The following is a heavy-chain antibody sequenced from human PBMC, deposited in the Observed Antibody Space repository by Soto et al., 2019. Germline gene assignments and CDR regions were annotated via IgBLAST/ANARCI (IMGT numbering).Heavy chain of an antibody. V-gene: IGHV2-5*02. D-gene: IGHD2-21*02. CDR2: IYWDDDK. Sequence: QITLKESGPTLVKPTQTLTLTCSFSGFSLSTTGVGVGWIRQPPGTALEWLALIYWDDDKRYNPSLNSRLTITKDTSKIQVVLAMTNMDPVDTATYYCVQSRCGGDCLQSYSSHSYYGLDVWGQGTTVTVSS. CDR1: GFSLSTTGVG. J-gene: IGHJ6*02. CDR3: VQSRCGGDCLQSYSSHSYYGLDV.